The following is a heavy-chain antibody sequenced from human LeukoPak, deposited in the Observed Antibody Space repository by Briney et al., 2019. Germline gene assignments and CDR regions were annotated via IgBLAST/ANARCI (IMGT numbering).Heavy chain of an antibody. V-gene: IGHV3-23*01. CDR1: GFTFSSYA. D-gene: IGHD6-19*01. CDR3: TMFTSGWA. Sequence: GGSLRLSCAASGFTFSSYAMSWVRQAPGKGLEWVSAISGSGGSTYYADSVKGRFTISRDNTKNTMSLQMTSLRAEDTAVYYCTMFTSGWAWGQGTLVTVSS. J-gene: IGHJ5*02. CDR2: ISGSGGST.